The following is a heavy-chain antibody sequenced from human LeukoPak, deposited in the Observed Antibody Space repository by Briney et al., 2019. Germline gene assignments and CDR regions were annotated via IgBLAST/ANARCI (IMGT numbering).Heavy chain of an antibody. D-gene: IGHD3-22*01. J-gene: IGHJ3*02. V-gene: IGHV4-34*01. CDR3: ARGYPQIVVVMADAFDI. CDR1: GGSFSGYY. Sequence: SETLSLTCAVYGGSFSGYYWSWIRQPPGKGLEWIGEINHSGSTNYNPSLKIRVTISVDTSKNQFSLKLSSATAADTAVYYCARGYPQIVVVMADAFDIWGQGTMVTVSS. CDR2: INHSGST.